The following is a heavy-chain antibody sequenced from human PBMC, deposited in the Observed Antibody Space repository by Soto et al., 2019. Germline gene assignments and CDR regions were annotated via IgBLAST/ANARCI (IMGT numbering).Heavy chain of an antibody. CDR1: GFTFGYYW. V-gene: IGHV3-74*03. J-gene: IGHJ4*02. CDR2: MTGGGRTT. CDR3: ATAEVDY. Sequence: PGGSLRLSCAASGFTFGYYWMHWVRQPPGKGPEWVSRMTGGGRTTQYADSVKGRFTASRDNAKSTLYLQMNSLRAEDTAVYYCATAEVDYWGPGTLVTVSS.